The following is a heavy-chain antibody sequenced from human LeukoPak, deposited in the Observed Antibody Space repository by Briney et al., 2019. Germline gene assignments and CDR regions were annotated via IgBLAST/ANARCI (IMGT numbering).Heavy chain of an antibody. D-gene: IGHD6-6*01. V-gene: IGHV4-34*01. CDR2: INHSGST. J-gene: IGHJ4*02. Sequence: SETLSLTCAVYGGSFGGYYWSWIRQPPGKGLEWIGEINHSGSTNYNPPLKSRVTISVDTSKNQFSLKLSSVTAADTAVYYCARHGGSSSSGIVDYWGQGTLVTVSS. CDR3: ARHGGSSSSGIVDY. CDR1: GGSFGGYY.